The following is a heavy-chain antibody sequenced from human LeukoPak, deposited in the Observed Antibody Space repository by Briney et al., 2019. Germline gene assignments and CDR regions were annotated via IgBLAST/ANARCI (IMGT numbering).Heavy chain of an antibody. V-gene: IGHV1-24*01. D-gene: IGHD3-10*01. Sequence: GASVKVSCKVSGYTLTELSMHWVRQAPGKGLEWMGGFDPEDGETIYAQKFQGRVTMTEDTSTDTAYMELSSLRSEDTAVYYCATARLWFGELAFDYWGQGTLVTVSS. CDR1: GYTLTELS. CDR2: FDPEDGET. J-gene: IGHJ4*02. CDR3: ATARLWFGELAFDY.